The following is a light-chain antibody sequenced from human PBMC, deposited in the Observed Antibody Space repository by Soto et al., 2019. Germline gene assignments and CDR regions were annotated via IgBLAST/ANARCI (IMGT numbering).Light chain of an antibody. Sequence: IVMTQSPATLSVSPGEGATLSFGASQSVSNNLAWYQQKPGQAPRLLISGASSRATGIPDRFSGSGSGTDFTLTISRLEPEDFAVYYCQQYGGSPLTFGQGTRLEI. CDR3: QQYGGSPLT. J-gene: IGKJ5*01. CDR2: GAS. CDR1: QSVSNN. V-gene: IGKV3-20*01.